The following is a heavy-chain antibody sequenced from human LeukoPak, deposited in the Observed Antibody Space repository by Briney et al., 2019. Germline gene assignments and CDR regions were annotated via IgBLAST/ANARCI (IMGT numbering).Heavy chain of an antibody. V-gene: IGHV3-23*01. CDR1: GFTFSTYA. D-gene: IGHD3-9*01. CDR2: ISGSGGST. CDR3: AKCARVDWLPIDY. J-gene: IGHJ4*02. Sequence: GGSLRLSCTASGFTFSTYAMSWVRQAPGKGLEWVSGISGSGGSTYYADSVKGRFTISRDNTKNTLYLQMNSLRAEDTAVYYCAKCARVDWLPIDYWGQGTLVTVSS.